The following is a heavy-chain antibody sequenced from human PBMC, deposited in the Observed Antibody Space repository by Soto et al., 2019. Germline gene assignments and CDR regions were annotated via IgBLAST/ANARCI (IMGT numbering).Heavy chain of an antibody. D-gene: IGHD1-26*01. CDR3: ATHSGSYRPFDY. CDR1: GGSISSSNYY. J-gene: IGHJ4*02. V-gene: IGHV4-39*01. CDR2: ISSRGTT. Sequence: SETLSLTCIVSGGSISSSNYYWAWIRQPPGEGLEWIGSISSRGTTYYNPSLTSRVTISVDTFENQFSLRLGSVTAADTGVYYCATHSGSYRPFDYWGQGTLVTLSS.